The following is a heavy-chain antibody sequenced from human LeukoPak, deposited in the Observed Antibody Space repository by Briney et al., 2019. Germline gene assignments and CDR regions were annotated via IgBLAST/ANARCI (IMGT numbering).Heavy chain of an antibody. CDR2: INSVSSTI. Sequence: GGSLRLSCAASGFSFSSYSMNWVRQAPGKGLEWLSHINSVSSTISYSDSVKGRFTISRDNAKNSLYLQVNSLRAEDTAVYYCARRGAVTYAFDIWGQGTMVTVSS. J-gene: IGHJ3*02. CDR3: ARRGAVTYAFDI. V-gene: IGHV3-48*01. D-gene: IGHD4-17*01. CDR1: GFSFSSYS.